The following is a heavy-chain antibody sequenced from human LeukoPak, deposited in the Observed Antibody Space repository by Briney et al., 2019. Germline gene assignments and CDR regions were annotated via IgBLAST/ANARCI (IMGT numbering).Heavy chain of an antibody. V-gene: IGHV1-69*02. CDR3: ARGAPGDYDFWSGYLFDY. CDR1: GGTFSSYT. J-gene: IGHJ4*02. D-gene: IGHD3-3*01. Sequence: GSSVKVSCKASGGTFSSYTISWVRQAPGQGLEWMGRIIPILGIANYAQKFQGRVTITADKSTGTAYMELSSLRSEDTAVYYCARGAPGDYDFWSGYLFDYWGQGTLVTVSS. CDR2: IIPILGIA.